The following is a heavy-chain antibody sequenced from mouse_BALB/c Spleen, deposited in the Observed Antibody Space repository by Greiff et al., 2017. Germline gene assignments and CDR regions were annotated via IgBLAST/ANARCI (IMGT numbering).Heavy chain of an antibody. D-gene: IGHD2-14*01. V-gene: IGHV5-17*02. Sequence: EVQLVESGGGLVQPGGSRKLSCAASGFTFSSFGMHWVRQAPEKGLEWVAYISSGSSTIYYADTVKGRFTISRDNPKNTLFLQMTSLRSEDTAMYYCAREGNWGQGTLVTVSA. CDR3: AREGN. CDR2: ISSGSSTI. J-gene: IGHJ3*01. CDR1: GFTFSSFG.